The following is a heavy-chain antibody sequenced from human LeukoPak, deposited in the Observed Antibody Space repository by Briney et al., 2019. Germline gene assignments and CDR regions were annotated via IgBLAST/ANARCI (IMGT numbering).Heavy chain of an antibody. CDR2: IDSDGSSI. V-gene: IGHV3-74*01. CDR1: GFTFSSYW. D-gene: IGHD3-9*01. J-gene: IGHJ5*02. CDR3: ARVNDILIGYYLGGAFDP. Sequence: PGGSLSLSCVVSGFTFSSYWMHWVRQAPGKGLVWVSRIDSDGSSIRYADSVKGRFTISRDNAKNTLYLQMNSLRAEDTAVYYCARVNDILIGYYLGGAFDPWGQGTLVTVSS.